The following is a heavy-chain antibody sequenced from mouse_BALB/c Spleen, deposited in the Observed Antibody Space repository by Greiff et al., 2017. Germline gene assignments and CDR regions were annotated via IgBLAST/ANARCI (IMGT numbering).Heavy chain of an antibody. CDR1: GFTFSSFG. CDR2: ISSGSSTI. J-gene: IGHJ3*01. D-gene: IGHD2-1*01. Sequence: EVKLMESGGGLVQPGGSRKLSCAASGFTFSSFGMHWVRQAPEKGLEWVAYISSGSSTIYYADTVKGRFTISRDNAKNNLYLQMSSLKSEDTAMYYCARDQGNGAWFAYWGQGTLVTVSA. CDR3: ARDQGNGAWFAY. V-gene: IGHV5-17*03.